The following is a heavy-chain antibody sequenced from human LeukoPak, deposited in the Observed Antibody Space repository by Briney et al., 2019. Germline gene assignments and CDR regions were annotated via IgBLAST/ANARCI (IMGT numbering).Heavy chain of an antibody. D-gene: IGHD5-24*01. CDR3: ARVRDGYNDAYDI. J-gene: IGHJ3*02. CDR1: GYSFTNYN. Sequence: GASVKISCKTSGYSFTNYNLHWVRQAPGQRLEWMGIIKPSGGDTSHAQHLQGGVTMARDTSTSTVYMELSSLKSEDTAVYYCARVRDGYNDAYDIWGQGTMVTVTS. V-gene: IGHV1-46*01. CDR2: IKPSGGDT.